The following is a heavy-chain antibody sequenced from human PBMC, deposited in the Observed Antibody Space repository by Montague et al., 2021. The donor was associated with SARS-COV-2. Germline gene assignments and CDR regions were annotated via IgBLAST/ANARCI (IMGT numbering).Heavy chain of an antibody. Sequence: SLRLSCAASGFTFSSYEMNWVRQAPGKGLEWVSYISSSGSTIYYADSVKGRFTISRDNAKNSLYLQMNSLRAEDTAVYYCARGKAAIRIYYYYYMDVWGKGTTVTVSS. CDR3: ARGKAAIRIYYYYYMDV. V-gene: IGHV3-48*03. D-gene: IGHD2-2*02. J-gene: IGHJ6*03. CDR1: GFTFSSYE. CDR2: ISSSGSTI.